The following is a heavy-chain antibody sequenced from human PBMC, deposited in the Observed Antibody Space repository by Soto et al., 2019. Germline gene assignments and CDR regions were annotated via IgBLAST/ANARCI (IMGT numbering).Heavy chain of an antibody. CDR1: GYSFTDYS. D-gene: IGHD3-10*01. CDR3: AREDRVRGLIIMDV. J-gene: IGHJ6*04. Sequence: ASVKVSCKASGYSFTDYSMHWVRQAPGQGLEWMGWINPKNGVANYAQKFQGRVTITADKSTSTAYMELSSLRSEDTAVYYCAREDRVRGLIIMDVWGKGTTVTVSS. CDR2: INPKNGVA. V-gene: IGHV1-2*02.